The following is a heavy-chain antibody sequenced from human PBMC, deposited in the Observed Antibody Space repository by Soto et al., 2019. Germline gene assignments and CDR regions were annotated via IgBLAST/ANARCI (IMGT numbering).Heavy chain of an antibody. D-gene: IGHD6-6*01. J-gene: IGHJ6*03. CDR2: INNDGSST. CDR3: ARDARYYYMDV. CDR1: GFTFSSYW. Sequence: EVQLVESGGGLVQPVGSLRLSCSASGFTFSSYWMHWVRQAPGKGLVWVSHINNDGSSTIYADSVRGRFTISRDNAKNTLYHEMNGLRAEDTSVYFCARDARYYYMDVWGKGTTVTVSS. V-gene: IGHV3-74*01.